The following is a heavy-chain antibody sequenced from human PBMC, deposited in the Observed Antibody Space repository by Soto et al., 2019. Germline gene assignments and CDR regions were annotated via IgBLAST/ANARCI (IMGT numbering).Heavy chain of an antibody. J-gene: IGHJ1*01. CDR1: GFTFSDYY. CDR2: ISSSGSTI. V-gene: IGHV3-11*01. D-gene: IGHD6-13*01. CDR3: AKDRLSSSWEAEYFQH. Sequence: GGSLRLSCAASGFTFSDYYMSWIRQAPGKGLEWVSYISSSGSTIYYADSVKGRFTISRDNAKNTLYLQMNSLRAEDTAVYYCAKDRLSSSWEAEYFQHWGQGTLVTVSS.